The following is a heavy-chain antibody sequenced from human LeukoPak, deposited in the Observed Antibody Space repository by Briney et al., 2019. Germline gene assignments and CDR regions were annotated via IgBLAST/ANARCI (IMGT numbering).Heavy chain of an antibody. J-gene: IGHJ5*02. CDR2: MNPNSGNT. CDR3: TRGGRGVSWFDP. D-gene: IGHD3-10*01. CDR1: GYTFNNYD. Sequence: GASVKVSCKASGYTFNNYDINWVRQASAQGLEWMGWMNPNSGNTGYAQKFQGRVTITRDTSISIAYMELSSLRSEDTAVYYCTRGGRGVSWFDPWGQGTLVTVSP. V-gene: IGHV1-8*03.